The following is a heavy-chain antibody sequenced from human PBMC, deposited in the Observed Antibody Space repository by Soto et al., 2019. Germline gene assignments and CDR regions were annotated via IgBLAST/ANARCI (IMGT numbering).Heavy chain of an antibody. J-gene: IGHJ4*02. Sequence: ASETLSLTCAVYGGSFSGYYWTWIRQSPEKGLEWIGEVNHSGTTYYNPSLKTRVTISVHTPKNQFSLKMSSVTAAESAVYYCARGIGYCSSINCYSSRRLRFDSWGQGTLVTVSS. CDR2: VNHSGTT. D-gene: IGHD2-2*01. V-gene: IGHV4-34*01. CDR3: ARGIGYCSSINCYSSRRLRFDS. CDR1: GGSFSGYY.